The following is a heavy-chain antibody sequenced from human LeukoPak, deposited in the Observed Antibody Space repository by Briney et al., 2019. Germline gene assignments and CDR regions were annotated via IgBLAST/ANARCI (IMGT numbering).Heavy chain of an antibody. D-gene: IGHD5-18*01. Sequence: HPGGPLRLSCAASGFTFSSYGMHWVRQAPGKGLEWVAVISYDGSNKYYADSVKGRFTISRDNSKNTLYLQMNSLRAEDTAVYYCANHLDEDTAMVGHLLDWGQGTLVTVSS. J-gene: IGHJ4*02. CDR1: GFTFSSYG. CDR3: ANHLDEDTAMVGHLLD. V-gene: IGHV3-30*18. CDR2: ISYDGSNK.